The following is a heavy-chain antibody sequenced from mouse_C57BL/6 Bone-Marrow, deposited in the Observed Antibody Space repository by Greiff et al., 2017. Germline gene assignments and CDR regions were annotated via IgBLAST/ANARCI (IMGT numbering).Heavy chain of an antibody. CDR1: DSEVFPIAY. D-gene: IGHD1-1*01. CDR2: ILPSIGRT. J-gene: IGHJ4*01. CDR3: ARGTTVVNYAMDY. Sequence: QVQLKESGSELRSPGSSVKLSCKDFDSEVFPIAYMSWVRQKPGHGFEWIGGILPSIGRTIYGEKFEDKATLDADTLSNTAYLELNSLTSEDSAIYYCARGTTVVNYAMDYWGQGTSVTVSS. V-gene: IGHV15-2*01.